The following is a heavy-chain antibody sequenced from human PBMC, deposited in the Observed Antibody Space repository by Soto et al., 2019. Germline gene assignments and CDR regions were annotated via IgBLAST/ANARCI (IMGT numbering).Heavy chain of an antibody. CDR2: ITHSGST. V-gene: IGHV4-34*01. CDR3: ARGRRWQRLKYHYDGMDV. D-gene: IGHD5-12*01. Sequence: SETLCLTYAVYGGSLSGYYWIWFRQPPGKGLESIREITHSGSTSYNPSLKSRVTISIDMSKNQFSLKLSSVTAADTAVYYCARGRRWQRLKYHYDGMDVWGQGTTVTVSS. J-gene: IGHJ6*02. CDR1: GGSLSGYY.